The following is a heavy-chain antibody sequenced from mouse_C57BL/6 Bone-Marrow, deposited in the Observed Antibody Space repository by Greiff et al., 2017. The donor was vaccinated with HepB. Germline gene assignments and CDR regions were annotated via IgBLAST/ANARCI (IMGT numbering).Heavy chain of an antibody. D-gene: IGHD2-4*01. CDR3: SEDSAVYYCAWMGIYYDYDGFAS. CDR2: GQGLEWIG. Sequence: VQLQQSGPELARPWASVKISCQAFYTFSRRVHFAIRDTNYLMQWVKQRPGQGLEWIGAIYPGNGDTSYNQKFKGKATLTADKSSSTAYMQLSSLTSEDSAVYYCAWMGIYYDYDGFASWGQGTLVTVSA. J-gene: IGHJ3*01. CDR1: YTFSRRVH. V-gene: IGHV1-87*01.